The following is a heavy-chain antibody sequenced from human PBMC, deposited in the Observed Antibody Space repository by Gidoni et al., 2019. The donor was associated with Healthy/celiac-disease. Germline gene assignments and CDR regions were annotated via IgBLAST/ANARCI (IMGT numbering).Heavy chain of an antibody. Sequence: QVQLQQWGAGLLKPSETLSLTCAVYGGSFSGYYWSWIRQPPGKGLEWIGEINHSGSTNYNPSRKSRVTISVDTSKNQFSLKLSSVTAADTAVYYCARVRRGGSPRTGIYDYGMDVWGQGTTVTVSS. CDR1: GGSFSGYY. D-gene: IGHD2-15*01. J-gene: IGHJ6*02. V-gene: IGHV4-34*01. CDR3: ARVRRGGSPRTGIYDYGMDV. CDR2: INHSGST.